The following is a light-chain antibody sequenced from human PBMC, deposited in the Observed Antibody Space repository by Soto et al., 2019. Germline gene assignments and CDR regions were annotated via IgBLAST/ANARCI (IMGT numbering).Light chain of an antibody. CDR3: AEWADSRNGDWV. Sequence: QSVLTQPPSASGTPGQKVTISCSGSSSNIGSNTVNWYQQLPRTAPKLLIYNNNQRPSAVPDPISCAKSGTSASPAISGLQFEDEDEYYCAEWADSRNGDWVFGGGTKLTVL. CDR2: NNN. CDR1: SSNIGSNT. V-gene: IGLV1-44*01. J-gene: IGLJ3*02.